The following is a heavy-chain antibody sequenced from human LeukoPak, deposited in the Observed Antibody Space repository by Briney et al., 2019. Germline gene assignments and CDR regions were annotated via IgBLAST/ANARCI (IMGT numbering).Heavy chain of an antibody. CDR3: TRDLNSGGSC. Sequence: EALSLTCTVSGGSISSSSYYWGWIRQPPGKGLEWVSVIHSGGKTYYADSVKGRFSISRDNSKNTLYLQMNSLRAQDTAVYYCTRDLNSGGSCWGQGALVTVSS. CDR1: GGSISSSSYY. D-gene: IGHD2-15*01. V-gene: IGHV3-53*01. J-gene: IGHJ4*02. CDR2: IHSGGKT.